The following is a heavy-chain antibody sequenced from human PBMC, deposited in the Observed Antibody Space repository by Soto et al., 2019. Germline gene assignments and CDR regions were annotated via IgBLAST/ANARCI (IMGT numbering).Heavy chain of an antibody. Sequence: EVQLVQSGAEVKKPGESLRISCKGSGYSFTSDWITWVRQMPGKGLEWMGRIDPSDSYTKYSPSFQGHVTISADKSINXXYLQWSSLKASDTAMYYCARHKIAATGFHYYGMDVWGQGTTVTVSS. V-gene: IGHV5-10-1*01. J-gene: IGHJ6*02. CDR3: ARHKIAATGFHYYGMDV. CDR2: IDPSDSYT. CDR1: GYSFTSDW. D-gene: IGHD6-13*01.